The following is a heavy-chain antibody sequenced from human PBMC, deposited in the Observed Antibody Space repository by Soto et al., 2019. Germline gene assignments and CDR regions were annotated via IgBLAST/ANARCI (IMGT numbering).Heavy chain of an antibody. V-gene: IGHV4-4*02. Sequence: QVQLQESGPGLVKPSGTLSLTCAVSGGSISSSNWWSWVRQPPGKGLEWIGEIYHSGSTNYNPSLKSRVTISVDKAKNQFSRKLSSVTAADTAVYYCARGVLAAPYSSSTRYYYYGMDVWGQGTTVTVSS. CDR2: IYHSGST. CDR3: ARGVLAAPYSSSTRYYYYGMDV. CDR1: GGSISSSNW. J-gene: IGHJ6*02. D-gene: IGHD6-6*01.